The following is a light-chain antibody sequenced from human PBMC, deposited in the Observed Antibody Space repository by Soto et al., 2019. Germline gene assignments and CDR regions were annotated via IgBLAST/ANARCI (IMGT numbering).Light chain of an antibody. V-gene: IGKV1-39*01. CDR2: AAS. J-gene: IGKJ3*01. Sequence: EIQLTQSPSSLSSSVGERATISCRASQTVTTYLTWYQQKPGEAPKLLIYAASTSHTGVPTRFSGSGSGTDFTLTISRLQPEYVATYCQQHSYSTSLTFGPGTTVDIK. CDR3: QHSYSTSLT. CDR1: QTVTTY.